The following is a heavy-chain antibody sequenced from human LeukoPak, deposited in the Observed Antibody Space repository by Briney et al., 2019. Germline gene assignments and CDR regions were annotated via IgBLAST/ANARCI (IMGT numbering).Heavy chain of an antibody. CDR2: IYHSGST. V-gene: IGHV4-30-2*01. Sequence: SETLSLTCAVSGGSISSGGYSWSWIRQPPGKGLEWIGYIYHSGSTYYNPSLKSRVTISVVRSKNQFSLKLSSVTAADTAVYYCARDRKSDDYGDYFGYWYFDLWGRGTLVTVSS. J-gene: IGHJ2*01. CDR3: ARDRKSDDYGDYFGYWYFDL. D-gene: IGHD4-17*01. CDR1: GGSISSGGYS.